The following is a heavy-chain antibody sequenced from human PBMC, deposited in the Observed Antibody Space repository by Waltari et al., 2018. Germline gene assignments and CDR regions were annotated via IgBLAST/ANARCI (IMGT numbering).Heavy chain of an antibody. CDR2: IGDSGRKT. CDR3: AKDKSNSEFYYHGMDV. Sequence: EVQVVESGGGLVQPGGSLRLSCASSGFTFRHYAMRWVRRVPGKGLQWVSGIGDSGRKTYYTESVKGRFTISRDNSKNMVYLQMNSLRDEDTAIYYCAKDKSNSEFYYHGMDVWGRGTTVTVSS. J-gene: IGHJ6*02. V-gene: IGHV3-23*04. CDR1: GFTFRHYA. D-gene: IGHD3-10*01.